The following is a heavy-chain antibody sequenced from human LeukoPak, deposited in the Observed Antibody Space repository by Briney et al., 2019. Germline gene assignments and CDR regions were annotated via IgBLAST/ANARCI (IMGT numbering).Heavy chain of an antibody. J-gene: IGHJ4*02. V-gene: IGHV1-18*01. CDR1: GYTFTSYG. CDR2: ISAYNGDT. Sequence: GASVTVSCTSSGYTFTSYGISWVRQAPGQGLEWMGWISAYNGDTDSAQKLQGRVTLTTDTSTSTAYMELRSLRSDDTAVYYWARDNQGLVGYWGQGTLVTVSS. D-gene: IGHD1-26*01. CDR3: ARDNQGLVGY.